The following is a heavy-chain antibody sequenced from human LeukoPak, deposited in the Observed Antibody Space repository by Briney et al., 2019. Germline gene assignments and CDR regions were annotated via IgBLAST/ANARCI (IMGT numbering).Heavy chain of an antibody. CDR2: ISAYNGNT. V-gene: IGHV1-18*01. Sequence: ASVKVSCKASGGTFSSYAISWVRQAPGQGLEWMGWISAYNGNTNYAQKLHGRVTMTTDTSTSTAYMELRSLRSDDTAVYYCARARGLRYFDWSQSYWGQGTLVTVSS. J-gene: IGHJ4*02. D-gene: IGHD3-9*01. CDR3: ARARGLRYFDWSQSY. CDR1: GGTFSSYA.